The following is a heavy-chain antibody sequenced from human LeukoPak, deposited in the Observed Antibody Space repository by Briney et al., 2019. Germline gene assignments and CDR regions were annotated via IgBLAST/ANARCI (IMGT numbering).Heavy chain of an antibody. CDR1: GFTFSSYG. CDR2: ISYDGSNK. D-gene: IGHD3-9*01. J-gene: IGHJ6*02. Sequence: PGGSLRLSCAASGFTFSSYGMHWVRQAPGKGLEWVAVISYDGSNKYYADSVKGRFTISRDNSKNTLYLQMNSLRAEDTAVYYCAKALLRYFDWFAPGNYGMDVWGQGTTVTVPS. CDR3: AKALLRYFDWFAPGNYGMDV. V-gene: IGHV3-30*18.